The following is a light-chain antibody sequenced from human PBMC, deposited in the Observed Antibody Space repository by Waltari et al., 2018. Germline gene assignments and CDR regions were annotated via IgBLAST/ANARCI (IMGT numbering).Light chain of an antibody. CDR1: QSVSNS. CDR3: QQRNIWPLT. Sequence: EVVLTQSPATLSLSPGEGATLSCRASQSVSNSLAWYQQKPGQPLRLLIYDTSNRASGIPARFSAGGSETDFTLSITSLEPEDFAVYDYQQRNIWPLTFGGGTKVEIK. V-gene: IGKV3-11*01. J-gene: IGKJ4*01. CDR2: DTS.